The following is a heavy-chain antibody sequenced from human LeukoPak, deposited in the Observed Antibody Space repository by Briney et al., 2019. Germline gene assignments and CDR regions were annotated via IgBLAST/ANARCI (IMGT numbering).Heavy chain of an antibody. D-gene: IGHD2-15*01. Sequence: ASVKVSCKASGGTFSSYAISWVRQAPGKGLEWMGGFDPEDGETIYAQEFQGRVTMTEDTSTDTAYMELSSLRSEDTAVYYCAKAGYLDWFDPWGQGTLVTVSS. J-gene: IGHJ5*02. CDR2: FDPEDGET. CDR1: GGTFSSYA. V-gene: IGHV1-24*01. CDR3: AKAGYLDWFDP.